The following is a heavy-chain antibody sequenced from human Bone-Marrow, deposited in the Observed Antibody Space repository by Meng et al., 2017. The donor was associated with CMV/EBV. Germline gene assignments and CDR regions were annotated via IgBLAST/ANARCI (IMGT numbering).Heavy chain of an antibody. CDR2: ISSSGSTI. V-gene: IGHV3-48*04. CDR1: GFTFSSYS. CDR3: AREGIYYDILTGYYRGGFDY. J-gene: IGHJ4*02. D-gene: IGHD3-9*01. Sequence: GESLKISCAASGFTFSSYSMNWVRQAPGKGLEWVSYISSSGSTIYYADSVKGRFTISRDNAKNSLYLQMNSLRAEDTAVYYCAREGIYYDILTGYYRGGFDYWGQGTLITVSS.